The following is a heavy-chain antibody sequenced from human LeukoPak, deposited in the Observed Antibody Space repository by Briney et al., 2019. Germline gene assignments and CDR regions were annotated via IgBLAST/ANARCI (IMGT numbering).Heavy chain of an antibody. V-gene: IGHV3-66*03. CDR1: GFSVSSTY. Sequence: GGSLRLSCAASGFSVSSTYMSWVRQAPGKGLEWVSLIYTSGSTFYADSVMGRFTISRDNSKNTLFLQMNSLRAEDSAVYYCTRDRAGAQSWVEFDLWGQGTLVTVSS. D-gene: IGHD3-10*01. CDR2: IYTSGST. J-gene: IGHJ5*02. CDR3: TRDRAGAQSWVEFDL.